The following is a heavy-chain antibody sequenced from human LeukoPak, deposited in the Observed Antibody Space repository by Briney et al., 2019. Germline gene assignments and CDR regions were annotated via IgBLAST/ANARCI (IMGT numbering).Heavy chain of an antibody. V-gene: IGHV1-2*02. D-gene: IGHD3-3*01. CDR1: GYTFTGYY. CDR2: INPNSGGT. J-gene: IGHJ6*03. CDR3: ARAHYDFWSGQTYYYYYMDV. Sequence: ASVKVSCKASGYTFTGYYMHWVRQAPGQGLEWMGWINPNSGGTNYAQKFQGRVTMTRDTSISTAYMELSRLRSDDTAVYYCARAHYDFWSGQTYYYYYMDVWGEGTTVTVSS.